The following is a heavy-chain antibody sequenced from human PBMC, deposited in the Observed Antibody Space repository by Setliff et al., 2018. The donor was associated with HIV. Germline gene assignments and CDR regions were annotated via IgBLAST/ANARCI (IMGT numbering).Heavy chain of an antibody. Sequence: PGGSLRLSCEASGFPFSAYAFSWVRQAPGKGLEWVSTSTSGSTIYYADSVKGRFTISRDNGKKSLYLQMDSLRDEDTAVYYCAREKFENGDYEFVSTFDSWGQGTLVTVSS. V-gene: IGHV3-48*02. J-gene: IGHJ4*02. CDR1: GFPFSAYA. CDR3: AREKFENGDYEFVSTFDS. CDR2: STSGSTI. D-gene: IGHD4-17*01.